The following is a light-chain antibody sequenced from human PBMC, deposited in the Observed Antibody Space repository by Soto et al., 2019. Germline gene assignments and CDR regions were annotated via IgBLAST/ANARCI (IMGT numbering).Light chain of an antibody. Sequence: EIVMTQSPVTLSVSKGERATLSCRASQSVTNSYLAWYQQKPGQAPRLLIFGASTRAAGIPARFSGSGSGTEFTLTISSLQSEDFAVYYCQQYSNWPLPFGGGSKVDI. CDR2: GAS. CDR3: QQYSNWPLP. CDR1: QSVTNSY. J-gene: IGKJ4*01. V-gene: IGKV3-15*01.